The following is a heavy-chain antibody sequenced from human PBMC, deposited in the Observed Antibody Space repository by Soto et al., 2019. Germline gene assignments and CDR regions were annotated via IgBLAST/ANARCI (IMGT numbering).Heavy chain of an antibody. CDR2: MNPNSGNT. J-gene: IGHJ5*02. V-gene: IGHV1-8*01. CDR3: ARTPTIYDFWSGYPTSNWFDP. CDR1: GYTLTSYD. D-gene: IGHD3-3*01. Sequence: GASVKVSCKASGYTLTSYDSNWVRQATGQGLEWMGWMNPNSGNTGYAQKFQGRVTMTRNTSISTAYMELSSLRSEDTAVYYCARTPTIYDFWSGYPTSNWFDPWGQGTLVTVSS.